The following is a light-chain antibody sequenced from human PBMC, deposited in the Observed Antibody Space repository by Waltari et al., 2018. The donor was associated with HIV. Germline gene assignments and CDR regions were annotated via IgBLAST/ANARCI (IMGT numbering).Light chain of an antibody. Sequence: VFTQSPGTLSLFPGERATLSCRASQSVSNTFLAWYQQRPDQAPRLLIFDASTKSTGIPARFSGSGSGTDFTLNISRLEPEDLAVYYCQQYATAPYKFGQGTKLEIK. CDR3: QQYATAPYK. CDR1: QSVSNTF. J-gene: IGKJ2*01. CDR2: DAS. V-gene: IGKV3-20*01.